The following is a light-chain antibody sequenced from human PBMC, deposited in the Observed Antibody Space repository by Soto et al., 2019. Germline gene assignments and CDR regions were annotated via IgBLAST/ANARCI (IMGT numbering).Light chain of an antibody. CDR3: QQYDDLPIT. CDR2: DVS. CDR1: QDISNN. V-gene: IGKV1-33*01. J-gene: IGKJ5*01. Sequence: DLQMTQSPSSLSTSVGDRVNIPCQASQDISNNLNWYQQKQGKAPKVLISDVSNLETGVSSRFSGSGSGTDFTFTISSLQAEDVATYYCQQYDDLPITFGQGTRREIK.